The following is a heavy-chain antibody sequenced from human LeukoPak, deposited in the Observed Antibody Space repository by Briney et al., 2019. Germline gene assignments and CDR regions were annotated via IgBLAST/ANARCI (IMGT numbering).Heavy chain of an antibody. CDR3: AKGQRYYTYGSGSFDP. CDR1: GFSFATYG. CDR2: ISGNGANT. V-gene: IGHV3-23*01. D-gene: IGHD3-10*01. J-gene: IGHJ5*02. Sequence: GGSLRLSCATSGFSFATYGMTWVRQAPGKGLEWVSFISGNGANTKYADSVKGRFTISRDNSRNTVFLQLSSLTAGDTAIYYCAKGQRYYTYGSGSFDPWGQGTLVTVSS.